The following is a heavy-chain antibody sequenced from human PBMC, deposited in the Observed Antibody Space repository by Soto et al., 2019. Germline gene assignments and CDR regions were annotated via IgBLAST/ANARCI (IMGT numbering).Heavy chain of an antibody. CDR1: GYSFTDYH. D-gene: IGHD2-8*01. J-gene: IGHJ6*02. V-gene: IGHV1-2*04. CDR2: INPKSGGT. Sequence: ASVKVSCKASGYSFTDYHIHWVRQAPGQGLEWLGRINPKSGGTSTAQKFQGWVTMTTDTSISTASMELTRLTSDDTATYYCARGDSTDCSNGVCSFFYNHDMDVWGQGTTVTVSS. CDR3: ARGDSTDCSNGVCSFFYNHDMDV.